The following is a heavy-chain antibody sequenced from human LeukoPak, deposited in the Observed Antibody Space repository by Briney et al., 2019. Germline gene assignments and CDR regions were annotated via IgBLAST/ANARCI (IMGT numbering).Heavy chain of an antibody. Sequence: GGSLRLSCAASGFTFSSYAMSWVRQAPGKGLKWVSAITGSGGDTYHADSVKGRFTISRDNSKNTLYLQMNSLRAEDTAIFYCAKGSSTSRPYYFDYWGQGTLVTVSS. V-gene: IGHV3-23*01. J-gene: IGHJ4*02. CDR1: GFTFSSYA. CDR2: ITGSGGDT. CDR3: AKGSSTSRPYYFDY. D-gene: IGHD2-2*01.